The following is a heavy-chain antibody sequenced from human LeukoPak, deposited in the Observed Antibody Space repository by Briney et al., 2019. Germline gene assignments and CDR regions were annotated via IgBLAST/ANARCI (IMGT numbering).Heavy chain of an antibody. CDR2: INPNSGGT. J-gene: IGHJ3*02. Sequence: ASVKVSCKASGYTFTGYYMHWVRQAPGQGLEWMGWINPNSGGTNYAQKFQGRVTMTRDTSISTAYMELSRLRSDDTAVYYCARGDIVVVPAAPEGAFDIWGQGTMVTVSS. CDR1: GYTFTGYY. D-gene: IGHD2-2*01. V-gene: IGHV1-2*02. CDR3: ARGDIVVVPAAPEGAFDI.